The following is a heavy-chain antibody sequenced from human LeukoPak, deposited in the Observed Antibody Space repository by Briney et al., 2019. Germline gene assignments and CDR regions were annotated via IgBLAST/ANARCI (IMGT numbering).Heavy chain of an antibody. V-gene: IGHV4-30-4*01. D-gene: IGHD5-18*01. Sequence: SQTLSLTCTVSGGSISSGDYYWSWIRQPPGKGLEWIGYIYYSGSTYYNPSLKSRVTISVDTSKNQFSLKLSSVTAADTAVYYCAISGYSYGDAFDIWGQGTMVTVSS. CDR3: AISGYSYGDAFDI. CDR1: GGSISSGDYY. J-gene: IGHJ3*02. CDR2: IYYSGST.